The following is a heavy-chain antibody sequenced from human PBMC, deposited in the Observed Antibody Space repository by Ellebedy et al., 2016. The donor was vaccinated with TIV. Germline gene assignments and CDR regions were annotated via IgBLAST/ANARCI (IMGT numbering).Heavy chain of an antibody. V-gene: IGHV1-8*02. CDR2: MNPNSGNT. D-gene: IGHD2-15*01. Sequence: AASVKVSCKASGYTFTSYGIHWVRQAPGQGLEWMGWMNPNSGNTGYAQKFQGRVTMTRNTSISTAYMELSSLRSEDTAVYYCTRGRRVVAATQDVDYWGQGTLVTVSS. CDR3: TRGRRVVAATQDVDY. CDR1: GYTFTSYG. J-gene: IGHJ4*02.